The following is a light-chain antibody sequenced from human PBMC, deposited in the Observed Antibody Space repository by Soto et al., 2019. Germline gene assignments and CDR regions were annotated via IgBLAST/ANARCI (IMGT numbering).Light chain of an antibody. J-gene: IGKJ4*01. CDR1: QSVTSY. Sequence: IVLTQSPGTLSLSPGERATLSCRASQSVTSYLAWYQQKPGQAPRLLIYGASLRATDVPDRFTAGGSGTDFTLTTSRLEPEDYAVYYCQQYGRARLTFGGGTKV. CDR3: QQYGRARLT. CDR2: GAS. V-gene: IGKV3-20*01.